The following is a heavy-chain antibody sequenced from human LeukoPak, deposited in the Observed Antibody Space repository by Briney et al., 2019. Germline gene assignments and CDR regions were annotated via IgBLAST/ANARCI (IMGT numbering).Heavy chain of an antibody. CDR1: GGSISSYY. Sequence: SETLSLTCTVSGGSISSYYWSWIRQPPGKGLEWIGYIYYSGSTNYNPSLKSRVTISVDTSKNQFSLKLSSVTAADTAVYYCARGRDSSGHTGDAFDIWGQGAMVTVSS. CDR3: ARGRDSSGHTGDAFDI. D-gene: IGHD3-22*01. V-gene: IGHV4-59*01. CDR2: IYYSGST. J-gene: IGHJ3*02.